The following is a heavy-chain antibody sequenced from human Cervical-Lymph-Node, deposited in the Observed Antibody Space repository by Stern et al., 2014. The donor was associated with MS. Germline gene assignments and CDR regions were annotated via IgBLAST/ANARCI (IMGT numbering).Heavy chain of an antibody. D-gene: IGHD2-2*01. CDR2: IDWNDSK. V-gene: IGHV2-5*01. CDR1: GFSLSTSGVG. Sequence: QITLKESGPTLVKPTQTLTLTCTFSGFSLSTSGVGLGWIRQPPGKALEWLAFIDWNDSKRYSQSLKNRLTITKDTSKNQVVLTMNNMDPVDTATFYCATHAPGVVPAALDYWGQGTLVTVS. CDR3: ATHAPGVVPAALDY. J-gene: IGHJ4*02.